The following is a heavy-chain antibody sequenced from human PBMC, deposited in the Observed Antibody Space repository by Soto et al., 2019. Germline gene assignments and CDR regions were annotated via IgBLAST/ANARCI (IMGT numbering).Heavy chain of an antibody. V-gene: IGHV3-33*01. J-gene: IGHJ4*02. CDR1: GFTFRNFG. CDR2: IWYDGSRI. Sequence: GGSLRLSCAASGFTFRNFGMHWVRQAPGKGLEWVAVIWYDGSRIYYGDSVKGRFTVSRDNSKNTLYLQMDSLRAEDTAVYYCARDRGALHYFDDRGQGTLVTVSS. D-gene: IGHD1-26*01. CDR3: ARDRGALHYFDD.